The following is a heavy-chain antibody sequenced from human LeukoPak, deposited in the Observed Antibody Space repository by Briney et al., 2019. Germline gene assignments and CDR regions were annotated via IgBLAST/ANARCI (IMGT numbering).Heavy chain of an antibody. CDR2: IYSGGST. D-gene: IGHD6-19*01. Sequence: GGSLRLSCAASGFTVSSNYMSWVRQAPGKGLEWVSVIYSGGSTYYADSVKGRFTIPRDNSKNTLYLQMNSLRAEDTAVYYCARGMAGNDAFDIWGQGTMVTVSS. V-gene: IGHV3-53*01. J-gene: IGHJ3*02. CDR1: GFTVSSNY. CDR3: ARGMAGNDAFDI.